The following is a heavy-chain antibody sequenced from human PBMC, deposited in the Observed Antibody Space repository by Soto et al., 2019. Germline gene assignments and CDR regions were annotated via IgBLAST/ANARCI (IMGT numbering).Heavy chain of an antibody. D-gene: IGHD2-15*01. Sequence: SETLSLTCTVSGGSISSSSYYWGWIRQPPGKGLEWIGSIYYSGSTYYNPSLKSRVTISVDTSKNQFSLKLSSVTAADTAVYYCARVEDCSGGSCVVGYWGQGTLVTVSS. CDR1: GGSISSSSYY. V-gene: IGHV4-39*01. CDR3: ARVEDCSGGSCVVGY. J-gene: IGHJ4*02. CDR2: IYYSGST.